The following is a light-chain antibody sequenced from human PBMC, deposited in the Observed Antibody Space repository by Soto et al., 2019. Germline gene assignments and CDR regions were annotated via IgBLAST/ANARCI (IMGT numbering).Light chain of an antibody. CDR1: SSNIGNNY. CDR3: GRWDSSLSVHV. CDR2: DNN. Sequence: QSVLTQPPSVSAAPGQKVTISCSGSSSNIGNNYVSWYQQVPGTAPKLLIYDNNKRPSGNPDRFSGSKSGTSATLGISGLQTEDEADYYCGRWDSSLSVHVFGTGTKVTVL. V-gene: IGLV1-51*01. J-gene: IGLJ1*01.